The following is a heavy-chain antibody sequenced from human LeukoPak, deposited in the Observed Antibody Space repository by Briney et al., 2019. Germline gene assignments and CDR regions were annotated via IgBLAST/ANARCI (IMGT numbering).Heavy chain of an antibody. Sequence: PSETLSLTCAVYGGSFSGYYWSWIRQPPGKGLEWIGEINHSGSTNYNPSLKSRVTISVDTSKNQFSLKLSSVTAADTAVYYCASGSGWYLRWFDSWGQGTLVTVSS. CDR2: INHSGST. V-gene: IGHV4-34*01. CDR1: GGSFSGYY. D-gene: IGHD6-19*01. J-gene: IGHJ5*01. CDR3: ASGSGWYLRWFDS.